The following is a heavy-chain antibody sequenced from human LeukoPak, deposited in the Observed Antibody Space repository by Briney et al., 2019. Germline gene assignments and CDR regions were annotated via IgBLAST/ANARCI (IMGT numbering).Heavy chain of an antibody. J-gene: IGHJ4*02. Sequence: GGSLRLSCAASGFTFSSYGMHWVRQAPGKGLEWVAVMSHDGRKEYYAEYVKGRFTISRDNSKNTLYLQMGGLRAEDMAVYYCARRYCTSTSCYGNTFYFDYWGQGTLVTVSS. CDR2: MSHDGRKE. D-gene: IGHD2-2*01. CDR1: GFTFSSYG. CDR3: ARRYCTSTSCYGNTFYFDY. V-gene: IGHV3-30*03.